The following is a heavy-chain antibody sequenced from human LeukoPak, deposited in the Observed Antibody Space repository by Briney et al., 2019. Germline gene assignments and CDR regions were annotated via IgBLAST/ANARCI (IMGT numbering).Heavy chain of an antibody. CDR2: IYSGGST. CDR3: ARSHCSGGSCYGYYFDY. Sequence: GGSLRLSCAASGFTVSSNYMSWVRQAPGKGLEWVSVIYSGGSTYYADSVKGRFTISRGNSKNTLYLQMNSLRAEDTAVYYCARSHCSGGSCYGYYFDYWGQGTLVTVSS. J-gene: IGHJ4*02. V-gene: IGHV3-53*01. D-gene: IGHD2-15*01. CDR1: GFTVSSNY.